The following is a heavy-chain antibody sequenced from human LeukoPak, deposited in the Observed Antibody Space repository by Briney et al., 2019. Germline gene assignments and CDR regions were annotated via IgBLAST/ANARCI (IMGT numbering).Heavy chain of an antibody. V-gene: IGHV1-46*01. J-gene: IGHJ4*02. CDR3: ARDTMSGSYLPASY. CDR1: GFTFANYY. CDR2: INPSGAST. Sequence: GASVKVSCTASGFTFANYYMHWVRQAPGQGLEWMGMINPSGASTTYAPKFQGRVTMTRDTSTSTVSMELSSLRSEDTAVYYCARDTMSGSYLPASYWGQGTLVTVSS. D-gene: IGHD1-26*01.